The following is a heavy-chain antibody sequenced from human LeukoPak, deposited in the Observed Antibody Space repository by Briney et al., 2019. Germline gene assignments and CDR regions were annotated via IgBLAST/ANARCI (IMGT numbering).Heavy chain of an antibody. CDR1: GGSFSGYY. V-gene: IGHV4-34*01. CDR2: INHSGST. D-gene: IGHD3-22*01. CDR3: ARRVSSDEYYFDY. Sequence: SETLSLTCAVYGGSFSGYYWSWIRQPPGKGLEWIGEINHSGSTNYNPSLKSRVTISVDTSKNQFSLKLSSVTAADTAVYYCARRVSSDEYYFDYWGQGTLVTVSS. J-gene: IGHJ4*02.